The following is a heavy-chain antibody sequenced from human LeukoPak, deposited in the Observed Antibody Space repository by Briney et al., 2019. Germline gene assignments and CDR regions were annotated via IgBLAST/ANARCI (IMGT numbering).Heavy chain of an antibody. CDR3: ARSEIAARWRYIDY. V-gene: IGHV3-33*01. D-gene: IGHD6-6*01. J-gene: IGHJ4*02. CDR1: GFTFSSYG. Sequence: GGSLRLSCAASGFTFSSYGMHWVRQAPGKGLEWVAVIWYDGSNKYYADSVKGRFTISRDNSKNTLYLQVNSLRAEDTAVYYCARSEIAARWRYIDYWGQGTLVTVSS. CDR2: IWYDGSNK.